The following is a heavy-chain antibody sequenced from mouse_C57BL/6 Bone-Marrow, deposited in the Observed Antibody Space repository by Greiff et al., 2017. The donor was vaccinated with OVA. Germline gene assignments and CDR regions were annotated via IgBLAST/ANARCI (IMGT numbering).Heavy chain of an antibody. J-gene: IGHJ4*01. CDR3: ARDYYDYDGNAMDY. D-gene: IGHD2-4*01. Sequence: EVQLQESGPELVKPGASVKMSCKASGYTFTDYNMHWVKQSHGKSLEWIGYINPNNGGTSYNQKFKGKATLTVNKSSSTAYMELRSLTSEDSAVYYCARDYYDYDGNAMDYWGQGTSVTVSS. V-gene: IGHV1-22*01. CDR2: INPNNGGT. CDR1: GYTFTDYN.